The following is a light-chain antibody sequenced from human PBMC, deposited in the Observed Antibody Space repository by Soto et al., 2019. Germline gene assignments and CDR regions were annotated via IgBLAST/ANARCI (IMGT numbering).Light chain of an antibody. V-gene: IGLV2-14*01. CDR1: SRDVGNYNY. CDR3: SSYTSSSTWL. J-gene: IGLJ3*02. CDR2: GVS. Sequence: QSVLTQPASVSGSPGQSITISCTGTSRDVGNYNYVSWYQQHPGKAPKLMIYGVSNRPSEVSNRFSGSKSGNTASLTISGLQAEDEADYYCSSYTSSSTWLFGGGTKLTVL.